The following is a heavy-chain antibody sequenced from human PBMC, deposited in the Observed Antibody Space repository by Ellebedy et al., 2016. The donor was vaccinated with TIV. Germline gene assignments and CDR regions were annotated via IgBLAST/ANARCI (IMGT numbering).Heavy chain of an antibody. J-gene: IGHJ4*02. D-gene: IGHD3-3*01. CDR3: TTEGDNEGLDDY. CDR1: GFTFSTFA. Sequence: PGGSLRLSCAASGFTFSTFAMSWVRQAPGKELEWVSTITGTGGGDNTYYADSVRGRFTISRDDSKNTLYLQMNSLKTEDTAVYYCTTEGDNEGLDDYWGQGTLVTVSS. CDR2: ITGTGGGDNT. V-gene: IGHV3-23*01.